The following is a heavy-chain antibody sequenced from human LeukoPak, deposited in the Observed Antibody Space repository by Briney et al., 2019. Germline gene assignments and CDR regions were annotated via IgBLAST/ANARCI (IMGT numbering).Heavy chain of an antibody. CDR3: ARSTGTTQFRMWDAFDI. CDR2: IWYDGSNK. V-gene: IGHV3-33*01. J-gene: IGHJ3*02. CDR1: GFTFSSYG. Sequence: GGSLRLSCAASGFTFSSYGMHWVRQAPGKGLEWVAVIWYDGSNKYYADSVKGRFTISRDNSKNTLYLQMNSLRAEDTAVYYCARSTGTTQFRMWDAFDIWGQGTMVTISS. D-gene: IGHD1-7*01.